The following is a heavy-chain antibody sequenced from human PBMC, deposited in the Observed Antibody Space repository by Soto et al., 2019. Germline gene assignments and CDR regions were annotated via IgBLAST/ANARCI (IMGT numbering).Heavy chain of an antibody. Sequence: GGSLRLSCAASGFTFSSYGMHWVRQAPGKGLEWVAVISYDGSNKYYADSVKGRFTISRDNSKNTLYLQMNSLRAEDTAVYYCANIAAAGWDFGYWGQGTRGTVSP. CDR3: ANIAAAGWDFGY. D-gene: IGHD6-13*01. V-gene: IGHV3-30*18. CDR1: GFTFSSYG. J-gene: IGHJ4*02. CDR2: ISYDGSNK.